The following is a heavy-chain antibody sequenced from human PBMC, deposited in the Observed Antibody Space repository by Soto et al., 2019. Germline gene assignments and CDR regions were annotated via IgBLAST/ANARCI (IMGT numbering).Heavy chain of an antibody. Sequence: QVQMVESGGGVVQPGRSLRLSCAASGFSFSTYGMHWVRQAPGKGLEWMAVISNDGSNKYYADSVKGRFTISRDNSKDTLFLQMNSLRGEDTAIYYCAKVIRADSTSSNVYDYSGMDVWGQGTTVTVSS. J-gene: IGHJ6*02. D-gene: IGHD6-6*01. CDR2: ISNDGSNK. CDR3: AKVIRADSTSSNVYDYSGMDV. V-gene: IGHV3-30*18. CDR1: GFSFSTYG.